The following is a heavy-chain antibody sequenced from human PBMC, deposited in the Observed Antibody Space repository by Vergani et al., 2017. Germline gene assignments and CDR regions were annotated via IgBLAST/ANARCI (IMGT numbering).Heavy chain of an antibody. CDR2: IWYDGSNK. Sequence: VQLVESGGGLVKPGGSLRLSCAASGFTFSSYGMHWVRQAPGKGLEWVAGIWYDGSNKYYADSVKGRFTISRDNSKNTLYLQMNSLRAEDTAVYYCARDRLVAGFDYWGQGTLVTVSS. D-gene: IGHD6-19*01. CDR3: ARDRLVAGFDY. V-gene: IGHV3-33*01. J-gene: IGHJ4*02. CDR1: GFTFSSYG.